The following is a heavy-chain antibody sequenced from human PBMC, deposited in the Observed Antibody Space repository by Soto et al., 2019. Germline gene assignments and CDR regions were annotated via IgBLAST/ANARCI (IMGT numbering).Heavy chain of an antibody. V-gene: IGHV2-5*01. CDR3: ARRYDPYYFDY. J-gene: IGHJ4*02. D-gene: IGHD1-1*01. Sequence: QITLKESGPTLVKPTQTLTLTCTFSEFSLTTSGVAVGWIRQPPGKALEWLAIIYGSDDKLYSPSLKSRLTITKDTSTNQVVLTMTNMDPVDTATYYCARRYDPYYFDYWGQGTLVTVSS. CDR1: EFSLTTSGVA. CDR2: IYGSDDK.